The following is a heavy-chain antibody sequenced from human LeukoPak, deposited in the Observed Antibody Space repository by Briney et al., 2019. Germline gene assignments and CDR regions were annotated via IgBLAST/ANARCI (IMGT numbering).Heavy chain of an antibody. D-gene: IGHD6-13*01. CDR3: VREWAGGLAAAGTRIEGSY. J-gene: IGHJ4*02. Sequence: GRSLRLSCAASGFTFSSYGMHWVRQAPGKGLEWVAVISYDGSNKYYADSVKGRFTISRDNAKNSVYLQMNGLLVEDTAVYYCVREWAGGLAAAGTRIEGSYWGQGTQVIVSS. V-gene: IGHV3-30*03. CDR1: GFTFSSYG. CDR2: ISYDGSNK.